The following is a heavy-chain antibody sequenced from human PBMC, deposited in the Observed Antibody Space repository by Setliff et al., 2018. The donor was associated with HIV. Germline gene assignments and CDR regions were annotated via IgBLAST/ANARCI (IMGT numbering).Heavy chain of an antibody. CDR2: IAYDGSRE. CDR1: GFSFSSYG. CDR3: AKLRYSHDSSGYGIDS. J-gene: IGHJ4*02. Sequence: PGESLKISCAASGFSFSSYGMQWVRQAPGKGLEWVTFIAYDGSREQYIDSVKGRFTISRDTSKNTVYLHMDSLKFEDAAMYYCAKLRYSHDSSGYGIDSWGQGTLVTVSS. D-gene: IGHD3-22*01. V-gene: IGHV3-30*02.